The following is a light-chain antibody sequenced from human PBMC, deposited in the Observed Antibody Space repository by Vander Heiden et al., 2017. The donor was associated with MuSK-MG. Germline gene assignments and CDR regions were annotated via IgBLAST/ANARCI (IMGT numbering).Light chain of an antibody. CDR3: QQSYSTPLT. J-gene: IGKJ4*01. Sequence: DIQMTQSPSSLSASVGARVTIPCRVSQSISSYLNWYQQKPGKAPKLLIYAASSLQSGVPARFSGSGSGTDFTLTISSLQPEDFATYYCQQSYSTPLTFGGGTKVEIK. CDR1: QSISSY. V-gene: IGKV1-39*01. CDR2: AAS.